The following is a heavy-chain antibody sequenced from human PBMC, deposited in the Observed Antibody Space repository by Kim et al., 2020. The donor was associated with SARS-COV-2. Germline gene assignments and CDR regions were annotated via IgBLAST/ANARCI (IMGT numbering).Heavy chain of an antibody. Sequence: GGSLRLSCAASGFTFNNSWMHWVRQAPGKGLVWFSRINSDGSSTSYADSVKGRFTISRDNAKNTVYLQMNSLRAEDTAVYYCARALAVAGTGGDYWGQCT. CDR2: INSDGSST. CDR1: GFTFNNSW. CDR3: ARALAVAGTGGDY. V-gene: IGHV3-74*01. D-gene: IGHD6-19*01. J-gene: IGHJ1*01.